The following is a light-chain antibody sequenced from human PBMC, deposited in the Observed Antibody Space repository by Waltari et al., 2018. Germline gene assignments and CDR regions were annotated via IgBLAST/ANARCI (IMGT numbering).Light chain of an antibody. CDR2: WAS. V-gene: IGKV4-1*01. CDR3: QQYYHTPRT. J-gene: IGKJ1*01. Sequence: DIVMTQSPDSLAVSLGERSTINCKSSQTVLYSTDNNNYLALYQHKLGQALKLLTYWASTLASGVPDRFSGSGSRPAITLALSRLKAEDVAVYYCQQYYHTPRTLRQLTRVEN. CDR1: QTVLYSTDNNNY.